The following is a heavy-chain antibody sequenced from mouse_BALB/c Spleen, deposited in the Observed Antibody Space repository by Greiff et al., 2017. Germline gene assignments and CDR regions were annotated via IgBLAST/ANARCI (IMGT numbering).Heavy chain of an antibody. CDR2: IDPANGNT. V-gene: IGHV14-3*02. CDR3: ARSPYYYGSSGYAMDY. CDR1: GFNIKDTY. Sequence: VQLQQSGAELVKPGASVKLSCTASGFNIKDTYMHWVKQRPEQGLEWIGRIDPANGNTKYDPKFQGKATITADTSSNTAYLQLSSLTSEDTAVYYCARSPYYYGSSGYAMDYWGQGTSVTVSS. D-gene: IGHD1-1*01. J-gene: IGHJ4*01.